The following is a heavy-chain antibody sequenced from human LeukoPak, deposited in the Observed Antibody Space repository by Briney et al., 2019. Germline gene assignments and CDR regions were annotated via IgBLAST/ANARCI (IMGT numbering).Heavy chain of an antibody. D-gene: IGHD6-13*01. Sequence: PGGSLRLSCAASGFTFSDYYMSWIRQAPGKGLEWVSYISSSGSTIYYADSVKGRFTISRDNAKNSLYLQMNSLRAEGTAVYYCARELEDGAYSSSWYADYWGQGTLVTVSS. J-gene: IGHJ4*02. CDR2: ISSSGSTI. CDR1: GFTFSDYY. CDR3: ARELEDGAYSSSWYADY. V-gene: IGHV3-11*01.